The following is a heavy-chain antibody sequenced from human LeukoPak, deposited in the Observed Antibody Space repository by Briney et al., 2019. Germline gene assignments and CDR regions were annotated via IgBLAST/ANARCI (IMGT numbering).Heavy chain of an antibody. Sequence: GGSLRLSCAASGFTFSDDYMSWIRQAPGKGLEWVSDISSSGSSIYYGDSVKGRFTISRDNAKNSLYLQMNSLRADDTAMYYCARLKYTSSWHYFFDDWGQGTLVTVSS. V-gene: IGHV3-11*04. J-gene: IGHJ4*02. CDR1: GFTFSDDY. CDR3: ARLKYTSSWHYFFDD. D-gene: IGHD6-13*01. CDR2: ISSSGSSI.